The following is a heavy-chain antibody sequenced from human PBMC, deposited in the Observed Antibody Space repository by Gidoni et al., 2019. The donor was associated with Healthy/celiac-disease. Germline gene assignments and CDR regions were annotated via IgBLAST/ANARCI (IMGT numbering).Heavy chain of an antibody. D-gene: IGHD3-10*01. CDR1: GGSFSGYY. CDR3: ARAEFPSYWYFDL. CDR2: INHSGST. J-gene: IGHJ2*01. V-gene: IGHV4-34*01. Sequence: QVQLQQWGAGLLKPSETLSLTCAVYGGSFSGYYWSWIRQPPGKGLEWIGEINHSGSTNYNPFLKSRVTISVDTSKNQFSLKLSSVTAADTAVYYCARAEFPSYWYFDLWGRGTLVTVSS.